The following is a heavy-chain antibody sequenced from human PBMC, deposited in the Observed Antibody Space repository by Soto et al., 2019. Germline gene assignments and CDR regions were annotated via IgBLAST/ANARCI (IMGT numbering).Heavy chain of an antibody. J-gene: IGHJ4*02. CDR1: GYTLTELS. Sequence: ASVKVSCKVSGYTLTELSMHWVRQAPGKGLEWMGGFDPEDGETIYAQNFQGRVTITRDTSASTAYMDLSSLRSEDTAVYYCVKDDPALHYWGQGTLVTAPQ. CDR3: VKDDPALHY. V-gene: IGHV1-24*01. D-gene: IGHD2-2*01. CDR2: FDPEDGET.